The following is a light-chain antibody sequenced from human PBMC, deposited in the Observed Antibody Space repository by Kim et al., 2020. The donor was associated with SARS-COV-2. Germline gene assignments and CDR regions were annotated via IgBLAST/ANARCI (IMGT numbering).Light chain of an antibody. CDR3: QKYNRGPYT. J-gene: IGKJ2*01. CDR1: QGIDNY. Sequence: DIQMTQSPSSLSASVGDRVTITCRSSQGIDNYLAWYQQKPGKVPKLLIYGASTLQPGVPSRFSGSASGTDFTLTISSLQPEDVATYYCQKYNRGPYTFGQGTKLEI. CDR2: GAS. V-gene: IGKV1-27*01.